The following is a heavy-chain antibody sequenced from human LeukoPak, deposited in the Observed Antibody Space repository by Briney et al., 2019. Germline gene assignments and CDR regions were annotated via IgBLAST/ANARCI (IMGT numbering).Heavy chain of an antibody. Sequence: PGRSLRLSCAAYGFTFSSYRMNWVRQAPGKGLQWVSSISSSTSYIYYADSVKGRFTISRDNAKNSLYLQMNSLRAEDTAVYYCASSIAEDYFDYWGQGTLVTVSS. CDR3: ASSIAEDYFDY. J-gene: IGHJ4*02. CDR1: GFTFSSYR. CDR2: ISSSTSYI. D-gene: IGHD6-6*01. V-gene: IGHV3-21*01.